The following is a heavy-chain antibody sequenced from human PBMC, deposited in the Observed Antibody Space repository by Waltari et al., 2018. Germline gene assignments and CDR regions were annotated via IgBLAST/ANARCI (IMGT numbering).Heavy chain of an antibody. V-gene: IGHV3-74*01. D-gene: IGHD3-3*02. CDR2: INIDGRNT. CDR1: GFTYSSYW. J-gene: IGHJ6*02. Sequence: EVQLVESGGGLVQPGGSLRLSCAASGFTYSSYWMQVVRQAPGKGLVWGSLINIDGRNTRYADSVKGRFTISRDNAKNTLYLQMNSLRAEDTAVYYCARGSFLEWLGGMDVWGQGTTVTVS. CDR3: ARGSFLEWLGGMDV.